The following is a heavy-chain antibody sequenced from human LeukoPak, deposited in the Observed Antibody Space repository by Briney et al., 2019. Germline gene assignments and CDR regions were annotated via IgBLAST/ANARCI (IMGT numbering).Heavy chain of an antibody. D-gene: IGHD3-22*01. V-gene: IGHV1-2*02. CDR2: INPNSGGT. CDR3: TRGERLTLNHYDSSGYDYLEDY. J-gene: IGHJ4*02. CDR1: GYTFISYG. Sequence: ASVKVSCKASGYTFISYGISWVRQAPGQGLEWMGWINPNSGGTNSAQKFQGRVSMTRDTSISTVYMELSSLRSDDTAVYYCTRGERLTLNHYDSSGYDYLEDYWGQGTLVTVSS.